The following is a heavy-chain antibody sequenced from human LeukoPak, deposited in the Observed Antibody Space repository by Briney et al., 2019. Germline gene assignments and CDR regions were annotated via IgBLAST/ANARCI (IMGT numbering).Heavy chain of an antibody. CDR2: VYYSGST. Sequence: SETLSLTCTVSGDSISEYYWSWIRRPPGKGLEWIGEVYYSGSTHYNPSLKSRVTISVDTSKNQFSLRLRSVSAADTAVYYCARELDGNGGWFDPWGQGTPVTVSS. CDR1: GDSISEYY. CDR3: ARELDGNGGWFDP. D-gene: IGHD5-24*01. J-gene: IGHJ5*02. V-gene: IGHV4-59*12.